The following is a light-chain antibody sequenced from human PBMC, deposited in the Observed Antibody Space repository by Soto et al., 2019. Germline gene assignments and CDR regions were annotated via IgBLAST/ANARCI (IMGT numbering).Light chain of an antibody. CDR1: QTVTSNY. J-gene: IGKJ2*01. Sequence: EVVLTQSPGTLSLSPGERATLSCRASQTVTSNYLAWYQQKPGQAPRLLIYGASSRATDIPHRFSGSGSGTDVTLTISRLEPEDFALYYCQQYLSLPVTFGQGTKLEIK. V-gene: IGKV3-20*01. CDR3: QQYLSLPVT. CDR2: GAS.